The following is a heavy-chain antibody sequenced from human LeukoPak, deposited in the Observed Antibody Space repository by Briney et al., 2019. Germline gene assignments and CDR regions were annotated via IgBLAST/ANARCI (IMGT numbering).Heavy chain of an antibody. D-gene: IGHD3-3*01. CDR1: GFTFSNAW. CDR2: IKSKTDGGTT. CDR3: TTDRPLYDFWSGYYGTYYFDY. Sequence: PGGSLRLYCAASGFTFSNAWMSWVRQAPGKGLEWVGRIKSKTDGGTTDYAAPVKGRFTISRDDSKNTLYLQMNSLKTEDTAVYYCTTDRPLYDFWSGYYGTYYFDYWGQGTLVTVSS. V-gene: IGHV3-15*01. J-gene: IGHJ4*02.